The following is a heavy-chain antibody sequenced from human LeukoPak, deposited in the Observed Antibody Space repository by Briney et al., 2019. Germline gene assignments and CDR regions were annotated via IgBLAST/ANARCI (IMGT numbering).Heavy chain of an antibody. CDR3: ARDHGSSWGYIDY. V-gene: IGHV4-39*07. J-gene: IGHJ4*02. CDR1: GGSISSSSYY. D-gene: IGHD6-13*01. CDR2: IYYSGST. Sequence: SETLSLTCTVSGGSISSSSYYWGWIRQPPGKGLEWIGSIYYSGSTYYNPSLKSRVTISVDTSKNQFSLKLSSVAAADTAVYYCARDHGSSWGYIDYWGQGTLVTVSS.